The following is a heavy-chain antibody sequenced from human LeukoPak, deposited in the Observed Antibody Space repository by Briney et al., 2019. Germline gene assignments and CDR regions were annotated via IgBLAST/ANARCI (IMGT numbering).Heavy chain of an antibody. J-gene: IGHJ5*02. CDR2: ISSSSSYI. V-gene: IGHV3-21*01. CDR1: GFTFSSHS. CDR3: ARDYRREYYYDSSGYYIS. D-gene: IGHD3-22*01. Sequence: GGSLRLSCAPSGFTFSSHSMNWVRQPPGRGVEGVSSISSSSSYIYYADSVKGRFTISRDNAKNSLYLQMNSLRDEDTAVYYCARDYRREYYYDSSGYYISWGRGTLVTVSS.